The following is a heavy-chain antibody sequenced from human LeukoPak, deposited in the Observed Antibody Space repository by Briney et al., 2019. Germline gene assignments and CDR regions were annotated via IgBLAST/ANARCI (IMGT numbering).Heavy chain of an antibody. CDR1: GFTFSNYW. D-gene: IGHD2-2*01. V-gene: IGHV3-7*03. CDR2: INQRGSEK. J-gene: IGHJ4*02. Sequence: GGFLRLSCAASGFTFSNYWMSWVRQGPGEGLEWVANINQRGSEKYYVDSVKGRFTISRDNAKNSLDLQMNSLRVEDTAIYYCARLVVPPGNRGWYYEYWGQGTLVTVSS. CDR3: ARLVVPPGNRGWYYEY.